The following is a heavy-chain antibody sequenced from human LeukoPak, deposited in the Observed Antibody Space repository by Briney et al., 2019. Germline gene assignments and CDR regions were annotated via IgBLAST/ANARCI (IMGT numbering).Heavy chain of an antibody. D-gene: IGHD3-10*01. CDR3: ARVGNLGWFGELDAFDI. CDR2: IGSRGNTI. J-gene: IGHJ3*02. CDR1: GFTFSDYY. V-gene: IGHV3-11*04. Sequence: GGSLRLSCAASGFTFSDYYMSWIRQAPGKGLEWVANIGSRGNTIYYADSVKGRFTISRDNARNSLYLQMNSLRAEDTAVYYCARVGNLGWFGELDAFDIWGQGTMVTVSS.